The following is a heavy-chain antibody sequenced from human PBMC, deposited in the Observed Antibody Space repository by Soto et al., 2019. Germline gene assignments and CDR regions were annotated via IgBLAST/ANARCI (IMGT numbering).Heavy chain of an antibody. D-gene: IGHD6-19*01. CDR2: ISGSGGST. CDR1: GFTFSSYA. CDR3: AKRPSLYSSGLDAFDI. J-gene: IGHJ3*02. V-gene: IGHV3-23*01. Sequence: EVQLLESGGGLVQPGGSLRLSCAASGFTFSSYAMSWVRQAPGKGLEWVSAISGSGGSTYYADSVKGRFTISRDNSKNTLYLQMNSLRAEDTAVYYCAKRPSLYSSGLDAFDIWGQGTMVTVSS.